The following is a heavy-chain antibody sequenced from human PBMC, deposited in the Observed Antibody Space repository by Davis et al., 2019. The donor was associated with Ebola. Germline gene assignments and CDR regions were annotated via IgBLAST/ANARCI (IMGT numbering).Heavy chain of an antibody. J-gene: IGHJ3*02. CDR1: GGSFSDYY. V-gene: IGHV4-34*01. D-gene: IGHD6-13*01. CDR3: ARVTSLGAFDI. CDR2: INHSGST. Sequence: MPSETLSLTCAVYGGSFSDYYWSWIRQPPGKGLEWIGEINHSGSTNYNPSLKSRVTISVDTSKNQFSLKLSSVTAADTAVYYCARVTSLGAFDIWGQGTMVTVSS.